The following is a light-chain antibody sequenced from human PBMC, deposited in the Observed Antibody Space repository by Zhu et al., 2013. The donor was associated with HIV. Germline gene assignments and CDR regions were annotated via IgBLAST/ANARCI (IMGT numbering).Light chain of an antibody. J-gene: IGKJ1*01. V-gene: IGKV3-20*01. CDR2: GTS. Sequence: EIVLTQSPDTLSLSPGEGATLSCRASQSVSNNYLAWYQQRPGQAPRLLVYGTSTRATDIPDRFSGSGSGTDFSLTITRLEPEDFALYHCQQYGSSPWTFGQGTKVEIK. CDR1: QSVSNNY. CDR3: QQYGSSPWT.